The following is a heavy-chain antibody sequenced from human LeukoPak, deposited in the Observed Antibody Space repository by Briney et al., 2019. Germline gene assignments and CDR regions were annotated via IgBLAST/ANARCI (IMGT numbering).Heavy chain of an antibody. D-gene: IGHD6-19*01. CDR2: IYTSGST. J-gene: IGHJ4*02. Sequence: KTSETLSLTCTVSGGSISSGSYYWSWIRQPAGKGLEWIGRIYTSGSTNYNPSLKSRVTISVDTSKNQFSLKLSSVTAADTAIYYCARPFLRFSSGWHFDYWGQGILVTVSS. V-gene: IGHV4-61*02. CDR3: ARPFLRFSSGWHFDY. CDR1: GGSISSGSYY.